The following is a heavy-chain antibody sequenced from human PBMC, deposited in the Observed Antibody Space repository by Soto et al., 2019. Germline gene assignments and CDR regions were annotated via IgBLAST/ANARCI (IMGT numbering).Heavy chain of an antibody. Sequence: EVQLVESGGGLVQPGGSLRLSCAASDFVFSNYEMSWVRQAPGKGLESIAYISSSGGIKYYAYSVKGRFTILIDNSKNSLYLQMNSLKAEDTALYFCARGHYRSGWFDCWGQGTLVNVSS. CDR2: ISSSGGIK. D-gene: IGHD6-19*01. CDR3: ARGHYRSGWFDC. J-gene: IGHJ4*02. CDR1: DFVFSNYE. V-gene: IGHV3-48*03.